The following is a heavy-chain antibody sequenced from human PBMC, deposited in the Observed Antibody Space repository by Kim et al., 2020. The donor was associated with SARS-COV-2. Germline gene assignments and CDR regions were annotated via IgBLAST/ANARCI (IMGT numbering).Heavy chain of an antibody. Sequence: SLKGRFTISRDNAKNSLYLQMNSLRAEDTAVYYCARGNYCSSTSCYVFDYWGQGTLVTVSS. D-gene: IGHD2-2*01. J-gene: IGHJ4*02. CDR3: ARGNYCSSTSCYVFDY. V-gene: IGHV3-7*04.